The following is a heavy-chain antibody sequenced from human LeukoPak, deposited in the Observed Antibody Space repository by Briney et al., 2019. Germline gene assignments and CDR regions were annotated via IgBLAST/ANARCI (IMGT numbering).Heavy chain of an antibody. Sequence: GGSLRLSCAASGFTFSGSAMHWVRQASGKGLEWVGRIRSKANSYATAYAASVKGRFTLSRDDSKNTAYLQMDSLKTEDTAVYYCTSRGDSSGYSYPFDYWGQGTLVTVSS. D-gene: IGHD3-22*01. J-gene: IGHJ4*02. V-gene: IGHV3-73*01. CDR2: IRSKANSYAT. CDR3: TSRGDSSGYSYPFDY. CDR1: GFTFSGSA.